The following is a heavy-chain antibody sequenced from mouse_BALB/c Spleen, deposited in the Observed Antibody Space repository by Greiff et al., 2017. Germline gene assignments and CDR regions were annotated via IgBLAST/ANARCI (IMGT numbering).Heavy chain of an antibody. D-gene: IGHD4-1*01. CDR2: ISNGGGST. V-gene: IGHV5-12-2*01. J-gene: IGHJ3*01. Sequence: DVMLVESGGGLVQPGGSLKLSCAASGFTFSSYTMSWVRQTPEKRLEWVAYISNGGGSTYYPDTVKGRFTISRDNAKNTLYLQMSGLKSEDTAMYYCASETGSAWFAYWGQGTLVTVSA. CDR3: ASETGSAWFAY. CDR1: GFTFSSYT.